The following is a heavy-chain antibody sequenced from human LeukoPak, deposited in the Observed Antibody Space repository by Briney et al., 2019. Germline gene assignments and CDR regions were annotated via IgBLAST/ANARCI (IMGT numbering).Heavy chain of an antibody. J-gene: IGHJ5*02. CDR1: GYSFTDYY. D-gene: IGHD2-2*02. V-gene: IGHV1-2*02. CDR2: INPNSGGT. Sequence: GASVKVSCKTSGYSFTDYYTHWVRQAPGQGLEWMGWINPNSGGTNYAQKFQGRVTMTRDTSISTAYMELSRLRSDDTAVYYCARRYCSSTSCYITWFDPWGQGTLVTVSS. CDR3: ARRYCSSTSCYITWFDP.